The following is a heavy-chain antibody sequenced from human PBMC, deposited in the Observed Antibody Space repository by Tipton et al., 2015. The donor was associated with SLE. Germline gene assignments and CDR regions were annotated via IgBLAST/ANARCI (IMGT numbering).Heavy chain of an antibody. CDR1: GFTFSSYS. CDR2: ISSSSSYI. J-gene: IGHJ5*02. D-gene: IGHD2-2*02. V-gene: IGHV3-21*01. Sequence: SLRLSCAASGFTFSSYSMNWVRQAPGKGLEWVSSISSSSSYIYYADSVKGRFTISRDNAKNSLYLQMNSLRAEDTAVYYCARGLYCSSTSCYTGDWFDPWGQGTLVTVSS. CDR3: ARGLYCSSTSCYTGDWFDP.